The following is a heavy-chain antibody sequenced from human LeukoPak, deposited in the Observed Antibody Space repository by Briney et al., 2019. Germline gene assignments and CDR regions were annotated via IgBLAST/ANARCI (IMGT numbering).Heavy chain of an antibody. J-gene: IGHJ4*02. Sequence: GGSLRLSCAASGFTFSSFSLNWVRQAPGKGLEWVSSISRSGSFIYYAGSVKGRFTISRDNAKSSLYLQMISLRAEDTAVYYCARDNQPGIAAYWGQGTLVTVSS. V-gene: IGHV3-21*01. D-gene: IGHD6-13*01. CDR3: ARDNQPGIAAY. CDR1: GFTFSSFS. CDR2: ISRSGSFI.